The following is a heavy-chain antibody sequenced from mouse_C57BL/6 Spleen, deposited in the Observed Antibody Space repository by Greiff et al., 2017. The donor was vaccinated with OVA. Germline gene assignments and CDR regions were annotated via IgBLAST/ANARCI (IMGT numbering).Heavy chain of an antibody. D-gene: IGHD1-1*01. V-gene: IGHV5-9-1*02. Sequence: EVKLVESGEGLVKPGGSLKLSCAASGFTFSSYAMSWVRQTPEKRLEWVAYISSGGDYIYYADTVKGRFTISRDNARNTLYLQMSSLKSEDTAMYYCTRVLLRDWYFDVWGTGTTVTVSS. J-gene: IGHJ1*03. CDR3: TRVLLRDWYFDV. CDR2: ISSGGDYI. CDR1: GFTFSSYA.